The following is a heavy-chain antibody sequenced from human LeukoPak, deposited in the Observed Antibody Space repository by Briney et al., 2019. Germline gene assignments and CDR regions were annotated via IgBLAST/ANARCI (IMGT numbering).Heavy chain of an antibody. Sequence: ASVKISCKGSGYSFTSYWIGWVRQMPGKGLEWMGIIYPGDSDTRYSPSFQGQVTISADKSISTAYLQWSSLKASDTAMYYCARGFGVVTAAFDIWGQGTMVTVSS. J-gene: IGHJ3*02. CDR2: IYPGDSDT. CDR3: ARGFGVVTAAFDI. CDR1: GYSFTSYW. V-gene: IGHV5-51*01. D-gene: IGHD2-21*02.